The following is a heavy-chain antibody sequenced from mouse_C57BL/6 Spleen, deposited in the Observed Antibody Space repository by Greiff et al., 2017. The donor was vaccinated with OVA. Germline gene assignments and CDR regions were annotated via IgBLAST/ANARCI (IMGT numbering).Heavy chain of an antibody. CDR3: ASARGY. V-gene: IGHV1-50*01. CDR2: IDPSDSYT. CDR1: GYTFTSYW. Sequence: QVQLKQPGAELVKPGASVKLSCKASGYTFTSYWMQWVKQRPGQGLEWIGEIDPSDSYTNYNQKFKGKATLTVDTSSSTAYMQLSSLTSEDSAVYYCASARGYWGQGTTLTVSS. J-gene: IGHJ2*01.